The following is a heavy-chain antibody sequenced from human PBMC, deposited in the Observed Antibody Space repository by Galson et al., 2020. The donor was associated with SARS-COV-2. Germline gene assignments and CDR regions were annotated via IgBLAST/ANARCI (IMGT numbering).Heavy chain of an antibody. D-gene: IGHD3-22*01. CDR1: GFTFSSYW. CDR2: INGGGTTT. J-gene: IGHJ4*02. V-gene: IGHV3-74*01. Sequence: GGSLRLSCAASGFTFSSYWMHWVRQVPGEGLVWVSRINGGGTTTTYADSVKGRFTISRDNAKNTLYLRMDSLRAEDTAVYYCARSYFHDGTGFYYSDWGQGTLVTVSS. CDR3: ARSYFHDGTGFYYSD.